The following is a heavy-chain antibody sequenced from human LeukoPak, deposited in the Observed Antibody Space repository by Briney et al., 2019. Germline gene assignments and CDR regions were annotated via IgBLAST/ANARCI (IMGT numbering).Heavy chain of an antibody. J-gene: IGHJ6*03. CDR2: IDPSSTYI. V-gene: IGHV3-21*01. D-gene: IGHD3-22*01. CDR1: GFTFRSYS. Sequence: GGSLRLSCAASGFTFRSYSMNWVRQAPGKGLEWVSAIDPSSTYIYYADSVKGRFTISRDNAENSLYLQMNSLRVEDTAVYYCAGGPDYYDSSGHYYYMDVWGKGTTVTVSS. CDR3: AGGPDYYDSSGHYYYMDV.